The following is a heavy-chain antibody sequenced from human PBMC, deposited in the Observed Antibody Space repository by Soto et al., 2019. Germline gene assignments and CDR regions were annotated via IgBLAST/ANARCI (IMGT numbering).Heavy chain of an antibody. D-gene: IGHD3-16*01. CDR3: ARPWGQLSTYYYGMD. V-gene: IGHV3-30-3*01. Sequence: QVQLVESGGGVVQPGRSLTLSCAASGFTFRNYAMHWVRQAPGEGLEWVATISYDGDNKYYTDSVKGPFTISRDNSKNTLYLQMNSLRPEDTAVYYCARPWGQLSTYYYGMD. J-gene: IGHJ6*01. CDR1: GFTFRNYA. CDR2: ISYDGDNK.